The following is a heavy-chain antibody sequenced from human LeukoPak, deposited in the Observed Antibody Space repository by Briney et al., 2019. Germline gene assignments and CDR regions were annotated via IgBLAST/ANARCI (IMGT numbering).Heavy chain of an antibody. CDR3: AKGRGATVHYFDY. Sequence: PGGSLRLSCAASGFTFSSYGMHWVRQAPGKGLEWVAVIWYDGSNKYYADSMKGRFTISRDNSKNTLYLQMNSLRAEDTAVYYCAKGRGATVHYFDYWGQGTLVTVSS. CDR1: GFTFSSYG. V-gene: IGHV3-33*06. J-gene: IGHJ4*02. D-gene: IGHD1-26*01. CDR2: IWYDGSNK.